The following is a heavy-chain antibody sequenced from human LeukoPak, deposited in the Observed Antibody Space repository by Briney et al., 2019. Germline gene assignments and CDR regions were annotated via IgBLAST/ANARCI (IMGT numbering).Heavy chain of an antibody. CDR2: IYYSGST. J-gene: IGHJ4*02. V-gene: IGHV4-39*01. D-gene: IGHD3-10*01. CDR1: GGSISSSSYY. Sequence: PSETLSLTCTVSGGSISSSSYYWGWIRQPPGKGLEWIGSIYYSGSTYYNPSLKSRVTISVDTSKNQFSLKPSSVTAADTAVYYCARRMVRGVIDYWGQGTLVTVSS. CDR3: ARRMVRGVIDY.